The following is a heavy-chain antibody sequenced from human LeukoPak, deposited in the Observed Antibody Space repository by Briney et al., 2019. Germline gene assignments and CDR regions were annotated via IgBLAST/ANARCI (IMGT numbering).Heavy chain of an antibody. CDR3: AREGFGELLVTPGYFDY. J-gene: IGHJ4*02. CDR2: INPSGGST. CDR1: GYTFTSYY. D-gene: IGHD3-10*01. Sequence: ASVKVSCKASGYTFTSYYMHWVRQAPGQGLEWMGIINPSGGSTSYAQKFQGRVTMTRDMSTSTVYMELSSLGSEDTAVYYCAREGFGELLVTPGYFDYWGQGTLVTVSS. V-gene: IGHV1-46*03.